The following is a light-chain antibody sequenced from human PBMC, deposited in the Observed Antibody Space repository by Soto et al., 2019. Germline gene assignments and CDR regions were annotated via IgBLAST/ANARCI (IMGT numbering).Light chain of an antibody. V-gene: IGLV2-23*01. Sequence: QSALTQPASVSGSPGQSITISCTGTSSDVGGYNLVSWYQQYPGKAPKMMIYEGSKRPSGVSNRFSGSRSGNTASLTISGLQAEDEADYYCCSYAGTSNSMVFGGGTKVTVL. CDR1: SSDVGGYNL. CDR3: CSYAGTSNSMV. CDR2: EGS. J-gene: IGLJ2*01.